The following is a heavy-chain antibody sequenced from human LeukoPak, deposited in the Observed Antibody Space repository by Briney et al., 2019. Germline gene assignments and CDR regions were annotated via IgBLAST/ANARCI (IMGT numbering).Heavy chain of an antibody. CDR2: ISSDGTTT. CDR3: AGPGENYAILGWNY. CDR1: GFTLSKYW. J-gene: IGHJ4*02. D-gene: IGHD7-27*01. Sequence: GGSLRLSCAASGFTLSKYWMHWVRQAPGKGLAWVSRISSDGTTTAYANSVKGRFTISRDSAKNMLYLQMNSLRVEDTAMYYCAGPGENYAILGWNYWGQGTLVTVSS. V-gene: IGHV3-74*01.